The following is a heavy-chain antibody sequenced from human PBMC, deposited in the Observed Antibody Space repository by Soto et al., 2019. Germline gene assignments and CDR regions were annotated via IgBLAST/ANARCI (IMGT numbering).Heavy chain of an antibody. D-gene: IGHD6-19*01. CDR1: GFTFSSSG. J-gene: IGHJ4*02. CDR2: TSFDGSSG. V-gene: IGHV3-30*18. Sequence: QVQLVESGGGVVQPGRSLRLSCAASGFTFSSSGMHWVRQAPGKGLEWVAVTSFDGSSGYYADSVRGRFTISRDNSNNTLYLQMNSLRAEDTAVYYCAKSPPAVAGSFDYWGPGPLATVSS. CDR3: AKSPPAVAGSFDY.